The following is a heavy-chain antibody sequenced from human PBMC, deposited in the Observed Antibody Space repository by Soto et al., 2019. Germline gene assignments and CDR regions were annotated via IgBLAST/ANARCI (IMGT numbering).Heavy chain of an antibody. Sequence: GGSLRLSCAASGFTFNNFGMHWVRQAPGKGLEWVAVIWYDGSNKYYADSVKGRFTISRDNSKNTLYLQMNSLRAEDTAVYYCARVYRGSYFEFGSWGQGTLVTVSS. J-gene: IGHJ5*02. D-gene: IGHD1-26*01. CDR3: ARVYRGSYFEFGS. CDR1: GFTFNNFG. CDR2: IWYDGSNK. V-gene: IGHV3-33*01.